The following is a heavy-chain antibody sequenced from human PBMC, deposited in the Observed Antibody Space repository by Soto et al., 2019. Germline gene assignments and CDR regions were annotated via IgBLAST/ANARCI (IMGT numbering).Heavy chain of an antibody. CDR1: GFTFSSYA. CDR2: ISYDGSNK. CDR3: ARGVVGATTAGTFDY. J-gene: IGHJ4*02. Sequence: HPGGSLRLSCAASGFTFSSYAMHWVRQAPGKGLEWVAVISYDGSNKYYADSVKGRFTISRDNSKNTLYLQMNSLRAEDTAVYYCARGVVGATTAGTFDYWGQGTLVTVSS. D-gene: IGHD1-26*01. V-gene: IGHV3-30-3*01.